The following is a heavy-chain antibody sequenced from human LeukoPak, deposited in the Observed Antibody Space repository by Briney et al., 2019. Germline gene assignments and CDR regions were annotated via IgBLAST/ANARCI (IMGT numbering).Heavy chain of an antibody. V-gene: IGHV4-30-4*01. CDR2: IYYSGST. J-gene: IGHJ4*02. D-gene: IGHD3-9*01. CDR1: GGSISSGDYY. Sequence: SETLSLTCTVSGGSISSGDYYWSWIRQPPGKGLEWIGYIYYSGSTYYNPSLKSRVTISVDTSKNQFSLKLSSVTAADTAVYYCARELAVISTPFDYWGQGTLVTVSS. CDR3: ARELAVISTPFDY.